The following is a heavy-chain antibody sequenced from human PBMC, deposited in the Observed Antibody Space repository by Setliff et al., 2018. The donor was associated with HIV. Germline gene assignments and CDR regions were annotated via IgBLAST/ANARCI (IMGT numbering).Heavy chain of an antibody. V-gene: IGHV4-4*07. Sequence: KPSETLSLTCTVSGGSLTGYHWSWIRQPAGEGLEYIGRVHSTGTTIYNPSLKSRVTMSVDTSKNQLSLKLRSVTAADTAVYYCAKDNTWIPNGFDYWGQGTLVTVSS. J-gene: IGHJ4*02. D-gene: IGHD5-18*01. CDR2: VHSTGTT. CDR3: AKDNTWIPNGFDY. CDR1: GGSLTGYH.